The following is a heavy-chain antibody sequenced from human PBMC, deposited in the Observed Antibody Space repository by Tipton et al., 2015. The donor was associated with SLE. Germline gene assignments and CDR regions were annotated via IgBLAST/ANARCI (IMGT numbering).Heavy chain of an antibody. V-gene: IGHV4-59*11. CDR1: GGSISSHY. CDR3: AREDDFWSGFGN. CDR2: IYYSGNT. J-gene: IGHJ4*02. D-gene: IGHD3-3*01. Sequence: TLSLTCTVSGGSISSHYWSWIRQPPGKGLDWIGYIYYSGNTNYNPSLKSRVTISVDTSKNQFSLKLSSVTAADTAVYYCAREDDFWSGFGNWGQGALVTVSS.